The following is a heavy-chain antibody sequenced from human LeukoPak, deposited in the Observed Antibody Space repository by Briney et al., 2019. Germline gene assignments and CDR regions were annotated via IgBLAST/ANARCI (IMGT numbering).Heavy chain of an antibody. V-gene: IGHV1-8*01. J-gene: IGHJ4*02. Sequence: ASVKVSCKASGYTFTSYDINWVRQATGQGLEWMGWMNPNSGNTGYAQKFQGRVTMTRSSSITTAYMELSRLRSDDTAVYYCATYGSGSYYIRFRPMYYFDYWGQGTLVTVSS. D-gene: IGHD3-10*01. CDR1: GYTFTSYD. CDR3: ATYGSGSYYIRFRPMYYFDY. CDR2: MNPNSGNT.